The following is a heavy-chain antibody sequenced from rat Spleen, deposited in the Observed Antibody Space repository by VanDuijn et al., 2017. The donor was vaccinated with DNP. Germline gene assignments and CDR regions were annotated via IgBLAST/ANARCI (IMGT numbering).Heavy chain of an antibody. CDR3: ARVGDLHYGGDGDVLDA. Sequence: EVQLQESGPGLVKPSQSLSLTCSVTGYSITSSSRWNLIRKFPGNKLEWMGSINSAGKTNFNPSLKIRISITRDTSKNQFFLQVNSVNTEDTATYYCARVGDLHYGGDGDVLDAWGQGTSVTVSS. CDR2: INSAGKT. CDR1: GYSITSSSR. D-gene: IGHD1-1*01. V-gene: IGHV3-3*01. J-gene: IGHJ4*01.